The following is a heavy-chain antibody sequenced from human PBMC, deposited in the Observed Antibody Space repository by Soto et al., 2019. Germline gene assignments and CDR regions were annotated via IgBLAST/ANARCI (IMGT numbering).Heavy chain of an antibody. J-gene: IGHJ4*02. V-gene: IGHV1-2*02. CDR2: INPDSGTP. CDR1: GYTLSNYF. CDR3: ARSDDL. Sequence: GASVKVSCKASGYTLSNYFIHWVRQAPGQGLEWMGWINPDSGTPYYAQKFKRRVTMTRDTSLGTAYLVLNRPEYDDTAVYYCARSDDLWGPGTLVTVSS.